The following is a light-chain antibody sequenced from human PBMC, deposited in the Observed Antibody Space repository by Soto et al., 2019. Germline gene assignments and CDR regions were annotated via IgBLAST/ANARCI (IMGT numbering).Light chain of an antibody. Sequence: DIPMTQSPSSLSASVGDRVTITCRASQSISSYLSWYQQKPGKAPKLLISAASSLQSGVPSRFSGSGSGTDFTLTISCLQPEDFATYYCQQSYTTPLGFGQGTRLEIK. CDR3: QQSYTTPLG. V-gene: IGKV1-39*01. CDR1: QSISSY. J-gene: IGKJ5*01. CDR2: AAS.